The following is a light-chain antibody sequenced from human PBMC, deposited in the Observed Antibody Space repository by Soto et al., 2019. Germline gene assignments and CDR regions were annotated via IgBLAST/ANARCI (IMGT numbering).Light chain of an antibody. Sequence: QSVLTQSPSASGTPGQRVTISCSGSRSNIGSNYVYWYQQLPGTAPKLLIYRNNQRPSGVPDRFSGSKSGTLASLGISGLRSEDEAEYYCAAWDDSLSGFVVFGGGTKLTVL. V-gene: IGLV1-47*01. J-gene: IGLJ2*01. CDR2: RNN. CDR1: RSNIGSNY. CDR3: AAWDDSLSGFVV.